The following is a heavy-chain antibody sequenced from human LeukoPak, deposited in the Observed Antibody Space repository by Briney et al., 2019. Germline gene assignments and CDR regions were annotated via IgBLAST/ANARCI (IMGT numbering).Heavy chain of an antibody. J-gene: IGHJ4*02. V-gene: IGHV3-23*01. CDR1: GFTFSSYA. CDR2: ISGSGGST. Sequence: PGGSLRLSCAASGFTFSSYAMSWVRQAPGKGLEWVSAISGSGGSTYYADSVKGRFTISRDNSKNTLYLQMNSLRAEDTAVYYCAKGTGCSGGSCYYFDYWGQGTLVTVSS. CDR3: AKGTGCSGGSCYYFDY. D-gene: IGHD2-15*01.